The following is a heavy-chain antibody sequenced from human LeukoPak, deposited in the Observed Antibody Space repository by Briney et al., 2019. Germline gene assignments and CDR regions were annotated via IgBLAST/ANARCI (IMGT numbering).Heavy chain of an antibody. CDR2: INPNSGDT. CDR3: ARGVAGVYFYYYMDV. Sequence: GASVKVSCKASGYSLTGYYIHWVRQAPGQGLEWVGWINPNSGDTNYAQKFQGRVTMTRDTSIRTAYMELSRLRSDDAAVYYCARGVAGVYFYYYMDVWGKGTTVTVSS. V-gene: IGHV1-2*02. J-gene: IGHJ6*03. D-gene: IGHD1-14*01. CDR1: GYSLTGYY.